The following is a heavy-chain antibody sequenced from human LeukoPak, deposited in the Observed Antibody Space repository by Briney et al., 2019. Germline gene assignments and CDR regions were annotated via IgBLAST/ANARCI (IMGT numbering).Heavy chain of an antibody. CDR3: ARDRVVGYYDSSGHVGYGMDV. J-gene: IGHJ6*02. Sequence: GGSLRLTCAASGFTFSSYSMNWVRQAPGKGLEWVSSISSSSSYIYYADSVKGRFTISRDNAKNSLYLQMNSLRAEDTAVYYCARDRVVGYYDSSGHVGYGMDVWGQGTTVTVSS. CDR1: GFTFSSYS. D-gene: IGHD3-22*01. CDR2: ISSSSSYI. V-gene: IGHV3-21*01.